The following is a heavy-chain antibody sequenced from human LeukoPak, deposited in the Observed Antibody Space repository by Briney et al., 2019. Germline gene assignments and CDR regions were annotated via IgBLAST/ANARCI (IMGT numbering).Heavy chain of an antibody. CDR2: IKQDGSEK. Sequence: GGSLRLSCAASGFTSSRSWMAWVRQAPGKGLEWVANIKQDGSEKYYVDSVRGRFTISRDNANNSLYLQMNSLRAEDTAVYYCARHYQYGMDVWGRGTTVTVSS. V-gene: IGHV3-7*05. CDR3: ARHYQYGMDV. J-gene: IGHJ6*02. CDR1: GFTSSRSW.